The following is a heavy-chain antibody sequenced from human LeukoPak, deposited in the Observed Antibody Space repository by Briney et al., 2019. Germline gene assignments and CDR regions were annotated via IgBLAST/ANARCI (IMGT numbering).Heavy chain of an antibody. CDR3: AREAQEAFDI. CDR2: IGGSSSSV. V-gene: IGHV3-21*01. CDR1: GFTFSSYS. J-gene: IGHJ3*02. Sequence: GGSLRLSCAASGFTFSSYSMNWVRQAPGKGLEWVSSIGGSSSSVYHADSVKGRFSTSRDNAKRSLYLQMNSLRVEDTAVYYCAREAQEAFDIWGQGTMVTVPS.